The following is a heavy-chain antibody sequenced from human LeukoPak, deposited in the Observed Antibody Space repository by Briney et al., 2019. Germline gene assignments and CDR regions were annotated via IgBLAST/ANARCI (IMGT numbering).Heavy chain of an antibody. D-gene: IGHD3-22*01. CDR3: AKDRLRAVITMIAVVPDAFDI. CDR2: ISGSGGST. J-gene: IGHJ3*02. Sequence: GGSLRLSCAASGFTFSSYAMSWVRQAPGKGLEWVSAISGSGGSTYYADSVKVRFTISRDNSKNPLYLQMNSLRAEDTAVYYCAKDRLRAVITMIAVVPDAFDIWGQGTMVTVSS. CDR1: GFTFSSYA. V-gene: IGHV3-23*01.